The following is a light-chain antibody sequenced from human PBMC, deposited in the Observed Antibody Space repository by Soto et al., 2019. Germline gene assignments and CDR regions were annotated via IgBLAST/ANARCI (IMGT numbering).Light chain of an antibody. V-gene: IGKV3-11*01. J-gene: IGKJ3*01. CDR2: DAS. CDR1: QSVSIN. CDR3: QQRSNWPQFT. Sequence: IVMTQSPATLSVSPGERATLSCRASQSVSINLAWYQQKPGQAPRLLIYDASNRATGIPARFSGSGSGTDFTLTISSLEPEDFAVYYCQQRSNWPQFTFGPGTKVDIK.